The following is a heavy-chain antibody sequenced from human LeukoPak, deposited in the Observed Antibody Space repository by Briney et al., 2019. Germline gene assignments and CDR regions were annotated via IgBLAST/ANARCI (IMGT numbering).Heavy chain of an antibody. CDR2: IYYSGST. J-gene: IGHJ4*02. V-gene: IGHV4-31*03. Sequence: SETLSLTCTVSGGSISSGGYYWSWIRQPPGKGLEWIGYIYYSGSTYYNPSLKSRVTISVDTSKNQFSLKLSSVTAEDTAVYYCAKDRYYDNTGDHYESEYWGQGTLVTVSS. CDR1: GGSISSGGYY. CDR3: AKDRYYDNTGDHYESEY. D-gene: IGHD3-22*01.